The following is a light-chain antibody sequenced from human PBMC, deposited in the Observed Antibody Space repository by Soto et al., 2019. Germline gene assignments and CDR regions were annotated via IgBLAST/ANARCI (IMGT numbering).Light chain of an antibody. CDR2: IAS. CDR3: QQYNHWPPFT. Sequence: EVELTQSPATLSVSPGERATLSCRASESVGTNLAWYQQKPGQAPRLLIYIASNRATGVPARFSGSGSGTDFTLTISSMQSEDFAIYYCQQYNHWPPFTFGGGTKVEI. CDR1: ESVGTN. J-gene: IGKJ4*01. V-gene: IGKV3-15*01.